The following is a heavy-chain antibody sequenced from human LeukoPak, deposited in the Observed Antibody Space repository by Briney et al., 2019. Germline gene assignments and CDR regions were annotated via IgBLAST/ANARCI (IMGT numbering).Heavy chain of an antibody. CDR3: ARGVGYSYGTLDY. CDR1: GGSISSSNW. V-gene: IGHV4-4*02. D-gene: IGHD5-18*01. J-gene: IGHJ4*02. CDR2: IYHSGST. Sequence: SGTLSLTCAVSGGSISSSNWWSWVRQPPGKGLEWIGEIYHSGSTNCNPSLKSRVTISVDKSKNQFSLKLSSVTAADTAVYYCARGVGYSYGTLDYWGQGTLVTVSS.